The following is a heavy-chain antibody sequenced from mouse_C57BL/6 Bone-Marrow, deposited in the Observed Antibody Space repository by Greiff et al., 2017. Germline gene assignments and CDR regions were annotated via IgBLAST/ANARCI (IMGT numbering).Heavy chain of an antibody. D-gene: IGHD1-1*01. Sequence: EVQRVESGPGLVKPSQSLSLTCSVTGYSITSGYYWNWIRQFPGNKLEWMGYISYDGSNNYNPSLKNRISITRDTSKNQFFLKLNSVTTEDTATYYCARGVTTVVPGDYWGQGTSVTVSS. CDR2: ISYDGSN. CDR1: GYSITSGYY. J-gene: IGHJ4*01. V-gene: IGHV3-6*01. CDR3: ARGVTTVVPGDY.